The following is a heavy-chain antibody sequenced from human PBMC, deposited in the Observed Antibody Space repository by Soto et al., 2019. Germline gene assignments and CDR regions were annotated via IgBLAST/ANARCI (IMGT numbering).Heavy chain of an antibody. J-gene: IGHJ5*02. CDR2: ISYDGSNK. CDR3: ARQEQDWFDP. D-gene: IGHD1-1*01. CDR1: GFTFSSYA. Sequence: PGGSLRLSCAASGFTFSSYAMHWVRQAPGKGLEWVAVISYDGSNKYYADSVKGRFTISRDNSKNTLYLQMNSLRAEDTAVYYCARQEQDWFDPWGQGTLVTVSS. V-gene: IGHV3-30-3*01.